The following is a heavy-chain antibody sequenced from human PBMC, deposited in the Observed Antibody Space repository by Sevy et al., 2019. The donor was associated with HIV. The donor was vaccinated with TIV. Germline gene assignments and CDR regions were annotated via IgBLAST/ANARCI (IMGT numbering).Heavy chain of an antibody. CDR2: IKSKTDGGTT. Sequence: GGSLRLSCAASGFTFSNAWMSWVRQAPGKGLEWVGRIKSKTDGGTTDYAAPVKGRFTISREDSKNTLYLQMNSLKTEETAVYYGTTDARMSMIVVGGWADYWGQGTLVTVSS. J-gene: IGHJ4*02. D-gene: IGHD3-22*01. CDR1: GFTFSNAW. V-gene: IGHV3-15*01. CDR3: TTDARMSMIVVGGWADY.